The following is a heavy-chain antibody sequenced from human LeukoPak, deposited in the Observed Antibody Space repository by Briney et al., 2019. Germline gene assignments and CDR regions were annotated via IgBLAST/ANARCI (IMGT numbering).Heavy chain of an antibody. CDR2: IYYSGST. CDR1: GDSISSYY. J-gene: IGHJ5*02. CDR3: ARDGVTTNWFDP. V-gene: IGHV4-59*01. Sequence: SETLSLTCTVSGDSISSYYWSWIRQPPGKGLEWIGYIYYSGSTNYNPSLKSRVTISVDTSKNQFSLKLSSVTAADTAVYYCARDGVTTNWFDPWGQGTLVTVSS. D-gene: IGHD4-17*01.